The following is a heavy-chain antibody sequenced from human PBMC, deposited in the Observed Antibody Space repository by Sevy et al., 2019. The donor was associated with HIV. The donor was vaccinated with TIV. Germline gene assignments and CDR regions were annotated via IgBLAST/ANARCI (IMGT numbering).Heavy chain of an antibody. V-gene: IGHV3-66*01. Sequence: GGSLRLSCAASGFTVSSNYMSWVRQAPGKGLEWVSIIYTGGSTYYADSVKGRFTISRDNSKNTLYLQMNSLRADDTAVYYCARAGGDYPDYWGQGTLVTVSS. CDR1: GFTVSSNY. CDR3: ARAGGDYPDY. CDR2: IYTGGST. J-gene: IGHJ4*02. D-gene: IGHD4-17*01.